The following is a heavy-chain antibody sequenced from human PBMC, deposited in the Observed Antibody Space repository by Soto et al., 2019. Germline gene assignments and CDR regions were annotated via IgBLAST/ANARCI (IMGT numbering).Heavy chain of an antibody. CDR1: GGSISSGGYS. V-gene: IGHV4-30-2*01. Sequence: SETLSLTCTVSGGSISSGGYSCTWIRQPPGKGLEWIGYTYQSGSAYYNPSLKSRVTISVDRSKNQFSLNLTSVTAADTAVYYCARDHYGMEVWGQGTMLIVSS. J-gene: IGHJ6*02. CDR3: ARDHYGMEV. CDR2: TYQSGSA.